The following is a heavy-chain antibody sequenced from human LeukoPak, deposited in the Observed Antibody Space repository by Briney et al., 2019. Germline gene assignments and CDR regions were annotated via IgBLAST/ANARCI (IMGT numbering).Heavy chain of an antibody. CDR1: GYTFTSYG. Sequence: ASVKVSCKASGYTFTSYGVSWVRQAPGQGLMWMGWISAYNGNTNYVQNLQGRVTMTTDTSTSTAYMELRSLRSDDTAVYYCARGDYGSGSYRYFDYWGQGTLVTVSS. CDR3: ARGDYGSGSYRYFDY. J-gene: IGHJ4*02. V-gene: IGHV1-18*01. CDR2: ISAYNGNT. D-gene: IGHD3-10*01.